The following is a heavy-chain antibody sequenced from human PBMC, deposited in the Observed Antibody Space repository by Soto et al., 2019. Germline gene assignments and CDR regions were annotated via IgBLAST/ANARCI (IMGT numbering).Heavy chain of an antibody. J-gene: IGHJ3*02. CDR1: GASISSSHW. D-gene: IGHD3-10*01. CDR2: VYHSGST. Sequence: QVQLRESGPGLVKPSGTLSLTCAVSGASISSSHWWSWVRQSPGKGLEWIGEVYHSGSTNYNPSFKSRVTISVDKSKNQFSLTLKYVTAADTALYYCASDHESEYSYGSRGSFDIWGQGTVVTVSS. V-gene: IGHV4-4*02. CDR3: ASDHESEYSYGSRGSFDI.